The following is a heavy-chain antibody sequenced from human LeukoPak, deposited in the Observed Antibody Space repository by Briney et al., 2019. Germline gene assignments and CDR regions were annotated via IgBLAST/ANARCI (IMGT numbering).Heavy chain of an antibody. J-gene: IGHJ4*02. D-gene: IGHD2-2*02. CDR1: GFTSSDYY. CDR3: ARGIQYCSSTSCYMVPREEYYFDY. Sequence: GGSLRLSCAASGFTSSDYYMSLIRQAPGKGLEWVSYSSSSGSTIYYADSVKGRFTISRDNAKNSLYLQMNSLRAEDTAVYYCARGIQYCSSTSCYMVPREEYYFDYWGQGTLVTVSS. CDR2: SSSSGSTI. V-gene: IGHV3-11*01.